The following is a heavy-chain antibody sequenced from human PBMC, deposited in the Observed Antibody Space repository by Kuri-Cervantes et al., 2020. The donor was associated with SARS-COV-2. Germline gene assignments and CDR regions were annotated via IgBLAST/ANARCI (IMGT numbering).Heavy chain of an antibody. V-gene: IGHV4-39*07. J-gene: IGHJ5*02. CDR1: GGSVSSGSYY. CDR3: ARSPDLWWFDP. CDR2: IYYSGST. Sequence: SETLSLTCTVSGGSVSSGSYYWSWIRQPPGKGLEWIGSIYYSGSTYYNPSLKSRVTISVDTSKNQFSLKLSSVTAADTAVYYCARSPDLWWFDPWGQGTLVTVSS. D-gene: IGHD3-3*01.